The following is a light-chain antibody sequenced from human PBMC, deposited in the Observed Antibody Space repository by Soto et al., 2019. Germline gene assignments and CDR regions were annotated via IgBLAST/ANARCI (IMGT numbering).Light chain of an antibody. V-gene: IGLV2-11*01. CDR3: CSSAGSCAYV. J-gene: IGLJ1*01. CDR1: SSDVGGYNY. CDR2: DVS. Sequence: QSVLTQPRSVSGSPGQSVTISCTGTSSDVGGYNYVSWYQQHPGKAPKLMIYDVSKRPSGVPDRLSGSKSGNTASLTISGLQAEDEADYYCCSSAGSCAYVFGTGTKLTVL.